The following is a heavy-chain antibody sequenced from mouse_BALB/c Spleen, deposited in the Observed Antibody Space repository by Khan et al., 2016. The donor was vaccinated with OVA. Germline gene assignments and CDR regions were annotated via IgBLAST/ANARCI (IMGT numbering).Heavy chain of an antibody. CDR3: ARDRIDY. Sequence: QVHVKQSGAELAKPGASVKMSCKASGYTFTSYWMHWIKQRPGQGLEWIGYINPTSGYTDYNQKFKDKATLTADKSSSTAYMQLNSLTSYDSAVYYCARDRIDYWGQGTTLTVSS. J-gene: IGHJ2*01. V-gene: IGHV1-7*01. CDR2: INPTSGYT. CDR1: GYTFTSYW.